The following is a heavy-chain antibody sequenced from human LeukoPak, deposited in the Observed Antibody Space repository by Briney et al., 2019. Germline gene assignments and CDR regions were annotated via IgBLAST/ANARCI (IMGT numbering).Heavy chain of an antibody. Sequence: SVKVSCKASGGTFSSYAISWVRQAPGQGLEWMGGIIPIFGTANYAQKFQGRVTITTDESTSTAYMELSSLRSEDTAVYYCASDNEHCGGDCYYYWGQGTLVTVSS. V-gene: IGHV1-69*05. D-gene: IGHD2-21*02. CDR3: ASDNEHCGGDCYYY. CDR1: GGTFSSYA. CDR2: IIPIFGTA. J-gene: IGHJ4*02.